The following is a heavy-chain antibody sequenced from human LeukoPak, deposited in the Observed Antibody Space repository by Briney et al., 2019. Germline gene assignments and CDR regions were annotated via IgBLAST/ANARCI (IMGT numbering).Heavy chain of an antibody. V-gene: IGHV4-30-4*01. CDR3: ARDRRSVHDY. D-gene: IGHD1-14*01. CDR1: GSSIRSGDYY. CDR2: IDYSGTT. J-gene: IGHJ4*02. Sequence: PSQTLSLTCSVLGSSIRSGDYYWAWIRQSPGKGLEWIGYIDYSGTTRYNPSLESRLTISVDTSKHQFSLKLTSVTAADTAVYYCARDRRSVHDYWGQGTLVTVSS.